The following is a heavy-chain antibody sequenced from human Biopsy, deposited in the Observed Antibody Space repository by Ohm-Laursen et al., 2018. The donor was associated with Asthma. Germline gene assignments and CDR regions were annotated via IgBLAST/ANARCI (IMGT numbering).Heavy chain of an antibody. Sequence: SLRLSCAAPGMSVSDYYMTWLRQSPGKGLEWLSHIGIKGTSIYYADSVKGRFTISRDNAKNSLFLQMNGLRADDTAVYFCAGVRYCSGASCLYGMDVWGQGATVSVSS. CDR1: GMSVSDYY. D-gene: IGHD2-15*01. J-gene: IGHJ6*02. CDR3: AGVRYCSGASCLYGMDV. V-gene: IGHV3-11*01. CDR2: IGIKGTSI.